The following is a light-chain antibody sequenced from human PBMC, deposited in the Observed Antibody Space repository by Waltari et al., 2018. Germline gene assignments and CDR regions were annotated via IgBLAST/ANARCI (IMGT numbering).Light chain of an antibody. Sequence: DIQMTQSPSTLSASVGDTVTITCRASQSITIWLAWYQQKPWKSPKLLAQKASSLESGVPSRFSVIGSGTEFRLTINSLQPDDFATYYCQQYHSSSNTFGQGTKLEI. CDR2: KAS. CDR3: QQYHSSSNT. J-gene: IGKJ2*01. CDR1: QSITIW. V-gene: IGKV1-5*03.